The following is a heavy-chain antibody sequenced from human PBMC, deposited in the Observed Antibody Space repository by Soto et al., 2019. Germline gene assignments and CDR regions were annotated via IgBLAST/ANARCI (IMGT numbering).Heavy chain of an antibody. D-gene: IGHD6-13*01. CDR3: ARDRASSSSWYWFDP. CDR1: GGSISSYY. CDR2: IYYSGST. J-gene: IGHJ5*02. Sequence: SETLSLTCTVSGGSISSYYWNWIRQPPGKGLEWIGYIYYSGSTNYNPSLKSRVTISVDTSKNQFSLKLSSVTAADTAVYYCARDRASSSSWYWFDPWGQGTLVTVSS. V-gene: IGHV4-59*12.